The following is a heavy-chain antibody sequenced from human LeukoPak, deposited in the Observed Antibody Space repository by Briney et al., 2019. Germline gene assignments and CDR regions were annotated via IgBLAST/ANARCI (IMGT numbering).Heavy chain of an antibody. D-gene: IGHD5-18*01. Sequence: SETLSLTCAVAGGAISSYYWSWIRQPPGKGLEWIGYIYYSGSTNYNPSLKSRVTISVDTSKNQFSLKLSSVTAADTAVYYCAGASSYGMSYMDVWGKGTTVTVSS. CDR1: GGAISSYY. CDR2: IYYSGST. CDR3: AGASSYGMSYMDV. J-gene: IGHJ6*03. V-gene: IGHV4-59*01.